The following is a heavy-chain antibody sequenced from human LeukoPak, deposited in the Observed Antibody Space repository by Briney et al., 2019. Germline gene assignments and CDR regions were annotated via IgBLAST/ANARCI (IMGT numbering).Heavy chain of an antibody. J-gene: IGHJ3*01. V-gene: IGHV1-2*02. Sequence: GASVKVSCTASGHIFTVDSIHWVRQAPGQGLEWMGWTHLNGGGTYRAQKFQDRVTMTKGTSLGTAYLALSTMTSDDTAVYYCATAQHCSGGTCHAWTDAFHVWGQGTMVTVSS. CDR2: THLNGGGT. CDR3: ATAQHCSGGTCHAWTDAFHV. CDR1: GHIFTVDS. D-gene: IGHD2-15*01.